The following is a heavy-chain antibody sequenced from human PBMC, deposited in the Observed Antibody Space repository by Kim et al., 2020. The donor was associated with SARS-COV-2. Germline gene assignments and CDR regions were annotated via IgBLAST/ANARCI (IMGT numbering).Heavy chain of an antibody. V-gene: IGHV3-30*18. D-gene: IGHD5-12*01. CDR3: AKVPATETYYYYGMDV. CDR1: GFTFSSYG. Sequence: GGSLRLSCAASGFTFSSYGMHWVRQAPGKGLEWVAVISYDGSNKYYADSVKGRFTISRDNSKNTLYLQMNSLRAEDTAVYYCAKVPATETYYYYGMDVWGQGTTVTVSS. CDR2: ISYDGSNK. J-gene: IGHJ6*02.